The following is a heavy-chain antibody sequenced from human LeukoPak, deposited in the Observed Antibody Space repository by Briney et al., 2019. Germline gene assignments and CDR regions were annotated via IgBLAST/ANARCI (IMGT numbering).Heavy chain of an antibody. J-gene: IGHJ6*02. CDR1: VYTCTDYY. Sequence: ASVKVSCKASVYTCTDYYIHWVRQAPGQGLEWMGWINPNNGGTNYAQKFQGRVTMNRDTSISTAYMELSRLKSDDTAVYYGAATCSSTRCVLDDYSYGVDVWGQGTTVTVSS. V-gene: IGHV1-2*02. CDR2: INPNNGGT. CDR3: AATCSSTRCVLDDYSYGVDV. D-gene: IGHD2-2*01.